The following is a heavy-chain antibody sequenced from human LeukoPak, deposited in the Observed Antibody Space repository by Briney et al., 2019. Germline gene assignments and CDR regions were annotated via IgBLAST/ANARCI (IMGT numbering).Heavy chain of an antibody. J-gene: IGHJ5*02. Sequence: ASVKVSCKVSGYTLTELSMHWVRQAPGKGLEWMGGFYPEDGETIYAQKFQGRVTMTEDTSTDTAYMELSSLRSEDTAVYYCATSTYYDYVWGSYRLDTWGQGTLVTVSS. D-gene: IGHD3-16*01. CDR3: ATSTYYDYVWGSYRLDT. V-gene: IGHV1-24*01. CDR2: FYPEDGET. CDR1: GYTLTELS.